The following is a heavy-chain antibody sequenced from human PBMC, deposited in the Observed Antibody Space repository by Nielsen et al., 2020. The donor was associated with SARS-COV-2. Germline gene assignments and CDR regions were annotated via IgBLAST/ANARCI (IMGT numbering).Heavy chain of an antibody. CDR3: ARDQAIASEYYDFWRGGMDV. D-gene: IGHD3-3*01. J-gene: IGHJ6*02. CDR2: ISSSSSTI. CDR1: GSTFSSYS. V-gene: IGHV3-48*01. Sequence: GESLKISCAASGSTFSSYSMNWVRQAPGKGLEWVSYISSSSSTIYYADSVKGRFTISRDNAKNSLYLQMNSLRAEDTAVYYCARDQAIASEYYDFWRGGMDVWGQGTTVTVSS.